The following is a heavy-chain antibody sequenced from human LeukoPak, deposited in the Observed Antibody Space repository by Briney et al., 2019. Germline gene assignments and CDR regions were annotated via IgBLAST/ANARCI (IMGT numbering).Heavy chain of an antibody. CDR2: INHSGST. Sequence: PSETLSLTCAVYGGSFSGYYWSWIRQPPGKGLEWIGEINHSGSTNYNPSLKSRVTISVDTSKNQFSLKLSSVTAADTAVYYCARGQGYCSGGSCYRPFDPWGRGTLVTVSS. D-gene: IGHD2-15*01. CDR3: ARGQGYCSGGSCYRPFDP. V-gene: IGHV4-34*01. CDR1: GGSFSGYY. J-gene: IGHJ5*02.